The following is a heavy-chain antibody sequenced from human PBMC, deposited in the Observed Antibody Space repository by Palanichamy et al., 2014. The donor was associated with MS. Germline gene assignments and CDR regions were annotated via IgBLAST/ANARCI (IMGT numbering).Heavy chain of an antibody. CDR2: IKPNSGDT. V-gene: IGHV1-2*02. CDR3: AKRGSKGFDA. Sequence: QEQLAQSGAEVKKPGASVKVSCKASGYTFNGYYIHWVRQAPGQGLEWMGWIKPNSGDTNYAQKFLDRVTMTRDTSISTAYMELSRLRSDDTAVHYCAKRGSKGFDAWGQGTTVSVSS. CDR1: GYTFNGYY. J-gene: IGHJ6*02. D-gene: IGHD5-12*01.